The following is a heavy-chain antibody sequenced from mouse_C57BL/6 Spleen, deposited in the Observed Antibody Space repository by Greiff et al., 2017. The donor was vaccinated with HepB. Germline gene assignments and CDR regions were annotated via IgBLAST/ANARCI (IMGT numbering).Heavy chain of an antibody. J-gene: IGHJ4*01. Sequence: VQLQQPGAELVMPGASVKLSCKASGYTFTSYWMHWVKQRPGQGLEWIGEIDPSDSYTNYNQKFKGKSTLTVDESSSTAYMQLSSLTSEDSAVYYCARLGDYAMDYWGQGTSVTVSS. CDR2: IDPSDSYT. D-gene: IGHD3-3*01. CDR3: ARLGDYAMDY. CDR1: GYTFTSYW. V-gene: IGHV1-69*01.